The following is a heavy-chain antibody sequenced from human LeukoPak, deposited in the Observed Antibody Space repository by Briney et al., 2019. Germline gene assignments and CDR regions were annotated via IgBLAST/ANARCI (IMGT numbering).Heavy chain of an antibody. CDR1: GFTVNNNY. Sequence: PGGSLRLSCTASGFTVNNNYMSWVRQAPGKGLEWVSVIYSGGSRYYADSVKGRFSISRDNSKNTLYLQMNSLRAEDTAVYYCARAQGGYNYFDYWGQGTLVTVSS. CDR2: IYSGGSR. V-gene: IGHV3-66*01. J-gene: IGHJ4*02. D-gene: IGHD5-24*01. CDR3: ARAQGGYNYFDY.